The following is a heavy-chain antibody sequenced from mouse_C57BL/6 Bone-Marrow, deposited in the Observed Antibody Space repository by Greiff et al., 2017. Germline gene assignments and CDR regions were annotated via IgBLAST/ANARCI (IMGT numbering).Heavy chain of an antibody. D-gene: IGHD1-1*01. CDR2: ILPGSGST. V-gene: IGHV1-9*01. Sequence: QVQLKQSGAELMKPGASVTLSCKATGYTFTGYWIEWVKQRPGHGLEWIGEILPGSGSTNYNEKFKGKATFTADTSSNTAYMQLSSLTTEDSAIYYFARFGTTVVGGYYFDYWGQGTTLTVSS. J-gene: IGHJ2*01. CDR3: ARFGTTVVGGYYFDY. CDR1: GYTFTGYW.